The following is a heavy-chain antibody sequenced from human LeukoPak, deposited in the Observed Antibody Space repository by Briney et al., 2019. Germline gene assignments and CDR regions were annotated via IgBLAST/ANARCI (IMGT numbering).Heavy chain of an antibody. J-gene: IGHJ6*02. D-gene: IGHD6-19*01. Sequence: GGSLRLSCAASESTFSDYAMTWVRQAPGKGLEWVSTITSSGDRTFYADAVKGRFTISRDNSKNILNLQMNSLRVEDTAVYYCARENVAGTDYYYGMDVWGQGTTVTVSS. CDR2: ITSSGDRT. V-gene: IGHV3-23*01. CDR1: ESTFSDYA. CDR3: ARENVAGTDYYYGMDV.